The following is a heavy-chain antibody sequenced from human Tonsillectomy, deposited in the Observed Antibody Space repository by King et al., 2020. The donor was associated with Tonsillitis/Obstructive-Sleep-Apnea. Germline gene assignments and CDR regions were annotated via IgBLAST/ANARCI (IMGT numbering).Heavy chain of an antibody. Sequence: QLVQSGAEVKKPGASVKVSCKASGYTFTSYAMHWVRQAPGQRLEWMGWINAGNGNTKYSQKFQGRVTITRDTSASTAYMELSSLRSEDTAVYYCGRDKDTGDNWFDPWGQGTLVTVSS. CDR3: GRDKDTGDNWFDP. V-gene: IGHV1-3*01. CDR2: INAGNGNT. CDR1: GYTFTSYA. D-gene: IGHD5-18*01. J-gene: IGHJ5*02.